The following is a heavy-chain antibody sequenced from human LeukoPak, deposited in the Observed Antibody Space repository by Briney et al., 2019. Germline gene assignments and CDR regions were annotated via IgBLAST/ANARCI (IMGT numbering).Heavy chain of an antibody. D-gene: IGHD2-2*01. CDR1: GFTFSSYD. Sequence: GGSLRLSCPASGFTFSSYDLHWVRLPPGKGLGLVTLVGYDGTIRYYKESVKGRFTISRDNSKNTLSLQMNSLRVEDTAVYYCARVWSPYCSTTSCDSPFDYWGQGTLVTVSS. CDR3: ARVWSPYCSTTSCDSPFDY. CDR2: VGYDGTIR. V-gene: IGHV3-30*02. J-gene: IGHJ4*02.